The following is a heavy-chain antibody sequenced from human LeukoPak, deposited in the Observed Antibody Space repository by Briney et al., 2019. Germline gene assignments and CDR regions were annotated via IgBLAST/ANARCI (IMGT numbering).Heavy chain of an antibody. CDR2: IYSGGST. V-gene: IGHV3-66*01. D-gene: IGHD6-19*01. J-gene: IGHJ4*02. CDR1: GFTVSSNY. CDR3: ARVYSSGWYDY. Sequence: GGSLRLSCAASGFTVSSNYMSWVRQAPGKGLEWVSVIYSGGSTYYADSVKGRFTISRDNSKNTLYLQMGSLRAEDMAVYYCARVYSSGWYDYWGQGTLVTVSS.